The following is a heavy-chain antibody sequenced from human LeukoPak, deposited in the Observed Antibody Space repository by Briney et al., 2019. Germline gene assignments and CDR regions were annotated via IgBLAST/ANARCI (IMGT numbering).Heavy chain of an antibody. V-gene: IGHV3-30*02. CDR1: GFTFSSYG. J-gene: IGHJ4*02. Sequence: GGSLRLSCAASGFTFSSYGMHWVRQAPGKGLEWVAFIRSDGSNKYYADSVKGRFTISRDNSKNTLYLQMNSLRAEDTAVYYCAKLSVIRPVFGCSSTSCYTRGDYWGQGTLVTVSS. D-gene: IGHD2-2*02. CDR2: IRSDGSNK. CDR3: AKLSVIRPVFGCSSTSCYTRGDY.